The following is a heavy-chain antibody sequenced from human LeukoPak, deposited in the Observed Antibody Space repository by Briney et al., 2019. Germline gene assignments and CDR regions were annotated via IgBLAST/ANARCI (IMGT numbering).Heavy chain of an antibody. D-gene: IGHD2-15*01. J-gene: IGHJ6*03. CDR3: ARRLLRSYCSGGSCYRYYYYMDV. Sequence: NPSETLSLTCTVSGGSISSSSYYWGWIRQPPGKGLEWIGEINHSGSTNYNPSLKSRVTISVDTSKNQFSLKLSSVTAADTAVYYCARRLLRSYCSGGSCYRYYYYMDVWGKGTTVTISS. CDR1: GGSISSSSYY. V-gene: IGHV4-39*07. CDR2: INHSGST.